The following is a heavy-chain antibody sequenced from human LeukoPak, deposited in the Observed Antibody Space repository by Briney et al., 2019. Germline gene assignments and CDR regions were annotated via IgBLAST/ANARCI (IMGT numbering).Heavy chain of an antibody. V-gene: IGHV1-18*01. D-gene: IGHD6-6*01. J-gene: IGHJ6*03. CDR3: ARSSIRFVYYYYYMDV. CDR2: ISAYNGNT. CDR1: GYTFTSYG. Sequence: ASVKVSCKASGYTFTSYGISWVRQAPGQGLEWMGWISAYNGNTNYAQKLQGRVTMTTDTSTSTAYMELRSLRSDDTAVYYCARSSIRFVYYYYYMDVWGKGTTVTVSS.